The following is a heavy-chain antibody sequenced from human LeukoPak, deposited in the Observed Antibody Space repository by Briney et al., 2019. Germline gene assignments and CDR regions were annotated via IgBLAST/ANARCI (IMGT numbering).Heavy chain of an antibody. CDR3: ARGRGPYSSGWYGYYYYGMDV. Sequence: GASVKVSCKASGYTFTGYYMHWVRQAPGQGLEWMGWINPNSGGTNYAQKFQGRVTMTRDTSISTAYMELSRLRSDDTAVYYCARGRGPYSSGWYGYYYYGMDVWGQGTTVNVSS. CDR2: INPNSGGT. D-gene: IGHD6-19*01. V-gene: IGHV1-2*02. J-gene: IGHJ6*02. CDR1: GYTFTGYY.